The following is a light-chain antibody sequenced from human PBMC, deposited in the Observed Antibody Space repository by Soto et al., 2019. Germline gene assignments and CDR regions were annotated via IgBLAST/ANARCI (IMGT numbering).Light chain of an antibody. CDR3: VAWDDSLNGYVV. CDR1: SSNIGSNT. CDR2: SNN. J-gene: IGLJ2*01. V-gene: IGLV1-44*01. Sequence: QSVLTQPPSASGTPGQRVTISCSGSSSNIGSNTVNWYQQLPGTAPKLVIYSNNQRPSGVPDRFSGSKSGTSASLAISGLQSEDEADYSCVAWDDSLNGYVVFGGGTKVTVL.